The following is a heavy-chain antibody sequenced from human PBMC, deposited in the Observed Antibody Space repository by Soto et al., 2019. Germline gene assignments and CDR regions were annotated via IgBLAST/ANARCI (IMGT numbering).Heavy chain of an antibody. CDR1: GGSLNSGSYY. D-gene: IGHD3-16*02. CDR2: VHHSGSA. V-gene: IGHV4-61*01. CDR3: ARDSVTLSCGVIAARWGMDV. J-gene: IGHJ6*02. Sequence: QVQLQESGPGLVKPSETLSLICSVSGGSLNSGSYYWSWIRQSPGKRLEWIGYVHHSGSARYNASIKARVSLSAVTSKNQISLRVASVTAEDTAVYFCARDSVTLSCGVIAARWGMDVWGQGTTVTVSS.